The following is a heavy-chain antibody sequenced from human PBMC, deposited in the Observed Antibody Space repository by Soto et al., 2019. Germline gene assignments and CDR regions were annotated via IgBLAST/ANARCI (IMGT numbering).Heavy chain of an antibody. Sequence: ASVKVSCKASGYTFTSYGISWVRQAPGQGLEWMGWISAYNGNTNYAQKLQGRVTMTTDTSTSTAYMELRSLRSDDTAVYYCARKVNYDILTGSRHDAFDIWGQGTMVTVSS. J-gene: IGHJ3*02. D-gene: IGHD3-9*01. V-gene: IGHV1-18*01. CDR3: ARKVNYDILTGSRHDAFDI. CDR2: ISAYNGNT. CDR1: GYTFTSYG.